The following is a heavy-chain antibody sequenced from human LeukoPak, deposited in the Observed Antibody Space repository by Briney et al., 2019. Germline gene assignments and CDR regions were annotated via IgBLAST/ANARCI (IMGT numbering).Heavy chain of an antibody. CDR2: IYYSGST. CDR1: GGSISSGDYY. CDR3: ARDLGTYCSSTSCAGGLFDY. D-gene: IGHD2-2*01. J-gene: IGHJ4*02. V-gene: IGHV4-30-4*08. Sequence: SQTLSLTCTVSGGSISSGDYYWSWIRQPPGKGLEWIGYIYYSGSTYYNPSLKSRVTISVDTSKNQFSLKLSSVTAADTAVYYCARDLGTYCSSTSCAGGLFDYWGQGTLVTVSS.